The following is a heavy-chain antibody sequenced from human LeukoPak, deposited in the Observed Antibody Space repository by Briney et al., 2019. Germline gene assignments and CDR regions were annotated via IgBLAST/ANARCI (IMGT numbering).Heavy chain of an antibody. CDR2: ISGSGGST. Sequence: GGSPRLSCAASGFTFSSYAMSWVRQAPGKGLEWVSAISGSGGSTYYADSVKGRFTISRDNSKNTLYLQMNSLRAEDTAVYYCARDGKGLYGSGSYPDYWGQGTLVTVSS. J-gene: IGHJ4*02. CDR3: ARDGKGLYGSGSYPDY. V-gene: IGHV3-23*01. D-gene: IGHD3-10*01. CDR1: GFTFSSYA.